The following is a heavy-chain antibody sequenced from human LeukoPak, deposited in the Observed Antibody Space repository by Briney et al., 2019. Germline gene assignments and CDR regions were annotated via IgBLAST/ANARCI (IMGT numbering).Heavy chain of an antibody. V-gene: IGHV3-23*01. Sequence: GGSLRLSCAVSGFPFSESGMTWVCQAPGKGLECVSGIGGDLRTHYADSAKGRCTISKETSKTMLFLQMNNLRAEDTAVSYCAKDIFRWPFHSWGQGPLDTVPT. CDR3: AKDIFRWPFHS. J-gene: IGHJ4*02. D-gene: IGHD3-3*01. CDR2: IGGDLRT. CDR1: GFPFSESG.